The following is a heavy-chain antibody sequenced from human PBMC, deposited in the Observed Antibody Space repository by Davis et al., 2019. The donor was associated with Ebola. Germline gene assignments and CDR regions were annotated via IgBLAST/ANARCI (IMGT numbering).Heavy chain of an antibody. J-gene: IGHJ6*04. V-gene: IGHV1-46*01. CDR3: ARPDYAIHDGMDV. D-gene: IGHD3-16*01. CDR2: INPSGGST. CDR1: GYTFTNYF. Sequence: AASVKVSCKASGYTFTNYFMHWVRQAPGQGLEWMGIINPSGGSTTYAQKFQGRVTMTSDTSTSTFYMELSSLRSEDTAVYYCARPDYAIHDGMDVWGTGTTVTVSS.